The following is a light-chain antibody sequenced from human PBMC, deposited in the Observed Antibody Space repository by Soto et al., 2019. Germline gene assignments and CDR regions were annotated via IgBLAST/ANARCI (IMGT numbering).Light chain of an antibody. Sequence: IPLPPSPPSLSASAGGRGTSACRASSTVYKYLNWYQQRAGKGRNLLICAAYTLHSGVQSRFSGSGSGTDFTLTIRSLQPEDFATYYCKQSYDTPITFGQGTRLEIK. V-gene: IGKV1-39*01. CDR1: STVYKY. J-gene: IGKJ5*01. CDR3: KQSYDTPIT. CDR2: AAY.